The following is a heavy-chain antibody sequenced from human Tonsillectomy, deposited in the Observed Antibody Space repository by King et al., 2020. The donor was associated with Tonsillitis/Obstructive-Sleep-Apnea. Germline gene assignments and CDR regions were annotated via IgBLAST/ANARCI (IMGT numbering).Heavy chain of an antibody. CDR3: ATSNIIYDY. V-gene: IGHV3-66*01. D-gene: IGHD1-14*01. CDR2: IYSDGRT. Sequence: VQLVESGGGLVQPGGSLRLSCAASGFNVSSNYMTWVRQAPGKGLEWVSVIYSDGRTYYADSVKGRFTISRENSTNTLYLQMNSLRAEYTAVYYCATSNIIYDYWGQGTLVTVSS. J-gene: IGHJ4*02. CDR1: GFNVSSNY.